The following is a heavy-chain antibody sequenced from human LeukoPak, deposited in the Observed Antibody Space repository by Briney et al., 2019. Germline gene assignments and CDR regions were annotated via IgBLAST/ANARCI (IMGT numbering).Heavy chain of an antibody. CDR2: SYYSGST. J-gene: IGHJ4*02. CDR3: ARGGYSSSWTPVN. CDR1: GGSISSYY. Sequence: SETLSLTCTVSGGSISSYYWSWIRHPPGKGLEWIGYSYYSGSTPSNPSLTSRVPISVDTSKTQFSLTLSSVTAADTAVYYCARGGYSSSWTPVNWGQGTLVTVSS. D-gene: IGHD6-13*01. V-gene: IGHV4-59*01.